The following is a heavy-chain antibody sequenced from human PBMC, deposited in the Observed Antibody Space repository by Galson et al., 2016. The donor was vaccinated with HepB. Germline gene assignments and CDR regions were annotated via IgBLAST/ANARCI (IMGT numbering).Heavy chain of an antibody. D-gene: IGHD3-3*01. Sequence: SLRLSCAASGFTFSSYVMHWVRQAPGKGLEWVAVISYDGSNKYYADSVKGRFTISRDNSKNTLYLQMNSLRGEDTAEYFCARVAYPHESWSGHYEPDYYYGMDVWGQGTTVTVSS. J-gene: IGHJ6*02. CDR3: ARVAYPHESWSGHYEPDYYYGMDV. CDR2: ISYDGSNK. V-gene: IGHV3-30-3*01. CDR1: GFTFSSYV.